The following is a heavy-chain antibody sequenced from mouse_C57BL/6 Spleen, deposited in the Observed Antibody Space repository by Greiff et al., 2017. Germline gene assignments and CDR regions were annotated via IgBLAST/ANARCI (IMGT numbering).Heavy chain of an antibody. CDR1: GFSFTSYG. V-gene: IGHV2-9*01. CDR2: IWGGGST. J-gene: IGHJ3*02. D-gene: IGHD1-1*01. Sequence: QVQLQQSGPGLVAPSQSLSLTCTVSGFSFTSYGVDWVRQPPGKGLEWLGVIWGGGSTNYNSAPVSRLCISKGNSKSQVFLKMSSLQTADTAMYYCGKRGHYYGSGYWGQGTLLTVSA. CDR3: GKRGHYYGSGY.